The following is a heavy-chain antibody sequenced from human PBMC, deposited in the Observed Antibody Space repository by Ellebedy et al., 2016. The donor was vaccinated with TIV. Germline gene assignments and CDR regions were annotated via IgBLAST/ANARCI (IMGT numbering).Heavy chain of an antibody. CDR2: INPSGGST. V-gene: IGHV1-46*01. Sequence: AASEKVSCKASGYSFTRYYMYWVRQSPGQGLDWMGRINPSGGSTTHAQKFQGRVTMTRDTSTSTVYMELSSLRSEDTAVYYCARDLEYSSSSVRDYWGQGTLVTVSS. CDR3: ARDLEYSSSSVRDY. CDR1: GYSFTRYY. J-gene: IGHJ4*02. D-gene: IGHD6-6*01.